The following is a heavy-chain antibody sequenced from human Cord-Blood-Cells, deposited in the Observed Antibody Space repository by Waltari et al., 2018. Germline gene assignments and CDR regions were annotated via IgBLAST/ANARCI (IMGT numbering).Heavy chain of an antibody. Sequence: QLQLQESGPGLVKPSETLSLTCTVSGGSISSSSYYWGWIRQPPGKGLEWLGRIYYSGSTYYNPALKSRVTISVDTSKNQFSLKLSSVTAADTAVYYCARTGPVLRYFDWFSHPLHYYYGMDVWGQGTTVTVSS. CDR2: IYYSGST. J-gene: IGHJ6*02. V-gene: IGHV4-39*01. CDR3: ARTGPVLRYFDWFSHPLHYYYGMDV. CDR1: GGSISSSSYY. D-gene: IGHD3-9*01.